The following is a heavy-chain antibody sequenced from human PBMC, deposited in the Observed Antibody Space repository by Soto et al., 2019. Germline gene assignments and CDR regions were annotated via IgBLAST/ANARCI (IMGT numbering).Heavy chain of an antibody. Sequence: QVHLVQSGAEVKKPGSSVKVSCKTSGGSFNNYAVSWVRQAPGQGLEWMGGIIPNFDTPNYAQKFQDRVTIIADESTRTVYMELRSLRSNDKAVYYCAVARVRESLICESSCMHVWDQGTTGIVS. V-gene: IGHV1-69*01. CDR1: GGSFNNYA. CDR2: IIPNFDTP. J-gene: IGHJ6*02. CDR3: AVARVRESLICESSCMHV. D-gene: IGHD3-10*01.